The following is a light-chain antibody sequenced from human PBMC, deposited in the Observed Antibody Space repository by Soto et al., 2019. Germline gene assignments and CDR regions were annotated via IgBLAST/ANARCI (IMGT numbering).Light chain of an antibody. Sequence: QSALTQPPSASGSPGQSVTISCTGTKNDIGVYDFFSWYQHHPGKAPRLIIYEVVQRPSGVPDRFSGSKSGNTASLTVSGLQDADEGDYFCKSYAGSNTYVFGSGTKLTVL. V-gene: IGLV2-8*01. CDR3: KSYAGSNTYV. CDR2: EVV. J-gene: IGLJ1*01. CDR1: KNDIGVYDF.